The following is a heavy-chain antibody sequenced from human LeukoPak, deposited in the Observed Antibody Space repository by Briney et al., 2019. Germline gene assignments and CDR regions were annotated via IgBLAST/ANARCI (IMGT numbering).Heavy chain of an antibody. J-gene: IGHJ5*02. CDR3: ARKDGIAVAGTDYNWFDP. Sequence: ASVKVSCKASGYTFTGYYMHWVRQAPGQGLEWMGWINPNSGDTNYAQKFQGRVTMTRDTSISTAYMELSRLRSDDTAVYYCARKDGIAVAGTDYNWFDPWGQGTLVTVSS. D-gene: IGHD6-19*01. CDR2: INPNSGDT. V-gene: IGHV1-2*02. CDR1: GYTFTGYY.